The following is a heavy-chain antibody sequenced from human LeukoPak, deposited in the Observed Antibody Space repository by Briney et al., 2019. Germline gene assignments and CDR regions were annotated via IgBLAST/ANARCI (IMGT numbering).Heavy chain of an antibody. CDR2: INHSGST. V-gene: IGHV4-34*01. J-gene: IGHJ2*01. CDR1: GGSFSGYY. CDR3: ARGRSYYASSGYPLNWYFDL. Sequence: SETLSLTCAVYGGSFSGYYWSWIRQPPGKGLEWIGEINHSGSTNYNPSLKSRVTISVDTSKNQFSLKLSSVTAADTAVYYCARGRSYYASSGYPLNWYFDLWGRGTLVTVSS. D-gene: IGHD3-22*01.